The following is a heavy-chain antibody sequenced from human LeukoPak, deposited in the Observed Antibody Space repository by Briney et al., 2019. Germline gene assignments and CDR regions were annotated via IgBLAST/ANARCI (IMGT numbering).Heavy chain of an antibody. CDR1: GGTFSSYA. CDR2: IIPIFGTA. J-gene: IGHJ5*02. CDR3: ARVVAARPYNWFDP. D-gene: IGHD6-6*01. V-gene: IGHV1-69*05. Sequence: GSSVKVSCKASGGTFSSYAISWVRQAPGQGLEWMGRIIPIFGTANYAQKFQGRVTITTDESTSTDYMELSSLRSEDTAVYYCARVVAARPYNWFDPWGQGTLVTVSS.